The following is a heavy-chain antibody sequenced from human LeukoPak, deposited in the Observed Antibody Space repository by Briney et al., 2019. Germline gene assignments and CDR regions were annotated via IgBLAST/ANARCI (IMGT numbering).Heavy chain of an antibody. CDR2: ISYNGNQK. D-gene: IGHD3-22*01. CDR1: AFTFSSYA. Sequence: GGSLRLSCAASAFTFSSYAMYWVRQAPGNGLKRVAAISYNGNQKYYADTVKSRFTISRDNSKNTLYLQMHSLRAEDTAVYYCARKLGSSTSRYPDYWGQGTLVTVSS. V-gene: IGHV3-30-3*01. J-gene: IGHJ4*02. CDR3: ARKLGSSTSRYPDY.